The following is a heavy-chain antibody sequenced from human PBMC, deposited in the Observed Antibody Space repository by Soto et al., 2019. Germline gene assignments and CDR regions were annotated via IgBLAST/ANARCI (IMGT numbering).Heavy chain of an antibody. J-gene: IGHJ5*02. CDR2: IYYSGST. D-gene: IGHD6-13*01. CDR3: ARTGRSSWYSLRFDP. Sequence: SETLSLTCTVSGGSISSGGYYWSWIRQHPGKGLEWIGYIYYSGSTYYNPSLKSRVTISVDTSKNQFSLKLSSVTAADTAVYYCARTGRSSWYSLRFDPWGQGTLVTVSS. CDR1: GGSISSGGYY. V-gene: IGHV4-31*03.